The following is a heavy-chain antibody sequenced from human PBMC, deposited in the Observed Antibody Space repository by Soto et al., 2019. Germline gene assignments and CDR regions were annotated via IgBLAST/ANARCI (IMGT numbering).Heavy chain of an antibody. CDR2: ISGSGGSP. CDR3: AKEQTCSLTQAFDI. J-gene: IGHJ3*02. Sequence: EVQLLESGGGLVQPGGSLRLSCAASGFTFSFYAMNWVRQAPGKGLEWVSTISGSGGSPYYADSVKGRFTISRDNSKNTLYLQMNSLRAEDTAVYYCAKEQTCSLTQAFDIWGQGTMVTVSS. D-gene: IGHD3-10*02. CDR1: GFTFSFYA. V-gene: IGHV3-23*01.